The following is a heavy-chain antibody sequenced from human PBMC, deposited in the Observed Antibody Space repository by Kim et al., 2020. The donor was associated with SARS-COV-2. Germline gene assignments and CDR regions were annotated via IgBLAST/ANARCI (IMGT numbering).Heavy chain of an antibody. CDR2: ISYDGSNK. Sequence: GGSLRLSCAASGFTFSSYGMHWVRQAPGKGLEWVSVISYDGSNKYHADSVKGRFTISRDNSKNTLYLQMNSLRAEDTAVYYCAKDGPTSYSSSWKKNYYYYYGMDVWGQGTTVTVSS. D-gene: IGHD6-13*01. J-gene: IGHJ6*02. CDR3: AKDGPTSYSSSWKKNYYYYYGMDV. V-gene: IGHV3-30*18. CDR1: GFTFSSYG.